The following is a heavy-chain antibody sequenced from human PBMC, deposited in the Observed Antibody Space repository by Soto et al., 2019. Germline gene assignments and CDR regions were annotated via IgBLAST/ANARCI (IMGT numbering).Heavy chain of an antibody. V-gene: IGHV1-3*01. J-gene: IGHJ6*02. CDR3: ARDSSAGAIFASPHYRGMDV. D-gene: IGHD3-3*01. CDR2: INAANGNT. Sequence: QVQLVQSGAEVKKPGASVKVSCKASGYTFTTYAIHWVRQAPGQRLEWMGWINAANGNTKNSQTFQGRVTITRETSATTAYMELSSLKSEDTTVYYCARDSSAGAIFASPHYRGMDVWGQGTTVTVS. CDR1: GYTFTTYA.